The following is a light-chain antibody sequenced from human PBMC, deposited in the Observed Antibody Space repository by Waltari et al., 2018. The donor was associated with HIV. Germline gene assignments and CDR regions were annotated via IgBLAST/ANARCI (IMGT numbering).Light chain of an antibody. CDR1: RSTIGNNA. CDR3: AAWDDSLNGVV. V-gene: IGLV1-36*01. CDR2: FDD. Sequence: QSVLTQPPSVSGAPRQRVTISCSGGRSTIGNNAVNWYHQLPGKAPKLLIYFDDLLPSGVSARFSGSKSGTSASLAISGLQSEDEADYYCAAWDDSLNGVVFGGGTKVTVL. J-gene: IGLJ2*01.